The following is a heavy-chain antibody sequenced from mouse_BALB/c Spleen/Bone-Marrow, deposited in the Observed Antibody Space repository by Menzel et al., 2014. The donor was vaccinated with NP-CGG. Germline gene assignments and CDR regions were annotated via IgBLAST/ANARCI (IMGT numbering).Heavy chain of an antibody. D-gene: IGHD2-1*01. CDR1: GDSITSSY. CDR3: ARGNVYHFDY. J-gene: IGHJ2*01. CDR2: ISYSGNA. Sequence: EVMLVESGPSLVKPSQTLSLTCSVTGDSITSSYWNWIRKFPGNKLEYMGYISYSGNAYYNPSLKSRISLTRDTSKNQYYLQLNSVTTEDTATYFCARGNVYHFDYWGQGTTLTVSS. V-gene: IGHV3-8*02.